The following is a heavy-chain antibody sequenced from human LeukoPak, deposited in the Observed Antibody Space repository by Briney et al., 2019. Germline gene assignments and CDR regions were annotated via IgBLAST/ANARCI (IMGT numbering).Heavy chain of an antibody. CDR1: GFTFDDYA. D-gene: IGHD6-13*01. CDR3: AKSHAAAGPDYFDY. V-gene: IGHV3-9*01. Sequence: GRSLRLSCAASGFTFDDYAMHWVRQAPGEGLEWVSGISWNSGSIGYADSVKGRFTISRDNAKNSLYLQMNSLRAEDTALYYCAKSHAAAGPDYFDYWGQGTLVTVSS. J-gene: IGHJ4*02. CDR2: ISWNSGSI.